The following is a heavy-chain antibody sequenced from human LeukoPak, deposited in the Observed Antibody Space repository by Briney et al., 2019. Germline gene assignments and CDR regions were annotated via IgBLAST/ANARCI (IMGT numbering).Heavy chain of an antibody. CDR1: GYTXTSYG. Sequence: GASVKVSCKASGYTXTSYGISWVRQAPGQGLEWMGWISAYNGNTNYAQKLQGRVTMTTDTSTSTAYMELRSLRSDDTAVYYCAREYYDSSGYPYFDYWGQGTLVTVSS. V-gene: IGHV1-18*01. J-gene: IGHJ4*02. CDR3: AREYYDSSGYPYFDY. D-gene: IGHD3-22*01. CDR2: ISAYNGNT.